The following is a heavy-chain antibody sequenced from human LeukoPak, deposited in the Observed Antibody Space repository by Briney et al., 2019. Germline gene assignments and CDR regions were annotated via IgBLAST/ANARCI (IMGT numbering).Heavy chain of an antibody. V-gene: IGHV4-30-4*02. D-gene: IGHD3-3*01. CDR3: ARGRYDFWSGSPGGVDY. Sequence: SETLSLTCTVSGGSIRSGDFYWSWIRQPPGKGLEWIGYIYYSGSTNYNPSLKSRVTISIDVSKNQFSLKLSSVTAADTAVYYCARGRYDFWSGSPGGVDYWGQGTLVTVSS. J-gene: IGHJ4*02. CDR1: GGSIRSGDFY. CDR2: IYYSGST.